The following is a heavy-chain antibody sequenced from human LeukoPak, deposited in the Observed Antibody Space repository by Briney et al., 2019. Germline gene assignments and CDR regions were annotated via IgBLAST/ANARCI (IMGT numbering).Heavy chain of an antibody. V-gene: IGHV3-23*01. J-gene: IGHJ4*02. CDR3: ARDSAAYSSSYFAY. D-gene: IGHD6-13*01. CDR1: GFTFSSYA. Sequence: GGSLRLSCAASGFTFSSYAMSWVRQAPAKGLEWVSAIGGDGGSTYYADSVKGRFTISRDNSKNTLYLHMNSLRAEDTALYYCARDSAAYSSSYFAYWGQGTLVTVSS. CDR2: IGGDGGST.